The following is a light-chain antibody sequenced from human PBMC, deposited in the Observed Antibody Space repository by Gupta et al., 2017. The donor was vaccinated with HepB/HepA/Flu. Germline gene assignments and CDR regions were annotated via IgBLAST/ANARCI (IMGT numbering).Light chain of an antibody. CDR2: AAS. V-gene: IGKV1-12*01. Sequence: DIQITQSPSSVSASVGDRVTTTCRASQGISSWLAWYQQKPGQAPKLLIYAASSLQRGVPSRFSGSGRGTDFTLSISSLQPQDFATYYCQQSNSFPLTSGGGTKVEIK. CDR1: QGISSW. CDR3: QQSNSFPLT. J-gene: IGKJ4*01.